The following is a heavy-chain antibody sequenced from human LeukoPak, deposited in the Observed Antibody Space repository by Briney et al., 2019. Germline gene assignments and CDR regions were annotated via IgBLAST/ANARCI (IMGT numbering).Heavy chain of an antibody. Sequence: PGGSLRLSCAASGFTFDDYAMHWVRQAPGKGLEWVSLISWDGGSTYYADSVKGRSTISRDNSKNSLYLQMNSLRAEDTALYYCAKDISLTLVTQGFDYWGQGTLVTVSS. J-gene: IGHJ4*02. V-gene: IGHV3-43D*03. CDR3: AKDISLTLVTQGFDY. D-gene: IGHD4-23*01. CDR1: GFTFDDYA. CDR2: ISWDGGST.